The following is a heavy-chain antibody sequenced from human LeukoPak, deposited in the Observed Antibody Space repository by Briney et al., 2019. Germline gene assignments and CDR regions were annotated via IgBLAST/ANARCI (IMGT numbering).Heavy chain of an antibody. CDR1: GYTFTSYG. D-gene: IGHD3-3*01. J-gene: IGHJ6*02. Sequence: AASVKVSCKASGYTFTSYGIRWVRQAPGQGLEWMGWINPNSGGTNYAQKFQGRVTMTRDTFISTAYMELSRLRSDDTAVYYCAREYYDFWSGSIYYYYGMDVWGQGTTVTVSS. CDR3: AREYYDFWSGSIYYYYGMDV. V-gene: IGHV1-2*02. CDR2: INPNSGGT.